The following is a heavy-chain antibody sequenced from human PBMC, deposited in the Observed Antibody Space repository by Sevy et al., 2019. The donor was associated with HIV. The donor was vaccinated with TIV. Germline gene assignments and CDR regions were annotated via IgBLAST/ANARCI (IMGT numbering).Heavy chain of an antibody. V-gene: IGHV4-39*01. CDR2: IFYTGTT. J-gene: IGHJ5*02. Sequence: SETLSLTCTVSGGSISSSNYYWGWIRQSPGKRLECIGSIFYTGTTHYNPSLKSRVTISVDTSQNQFSLKLSSVTAADTAVYYCARDHLLSLAYSWFDPWGQRTLVTVSS. CDR3: ARDHLLSLAYSWFDP. CDR1: GGSISSSNYY. D-gene: IGHD2-2*01.